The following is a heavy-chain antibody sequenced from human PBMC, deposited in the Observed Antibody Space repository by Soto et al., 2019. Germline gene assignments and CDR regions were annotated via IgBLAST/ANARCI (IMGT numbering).Heavy chain of an antibody. D-gene: IGHD2-15*01. J-gene: IGHJ4*02. Sequence: GGSLRLSCAASGFTFSSYAMSWVRQAPGKGLEWVSAISGSGGSTYYADSVKGRFTISRDNSKNTLYLQMNSLRAEDTAVYYCAKVPQCSGGSCYLDYWGQGTRVTVSS. CDR1: GFTFSSYA. V-gene: IGHV3-23*01. CDR3: AKVPQCSGGSCYLDY. CDR2: ISGSGGST.